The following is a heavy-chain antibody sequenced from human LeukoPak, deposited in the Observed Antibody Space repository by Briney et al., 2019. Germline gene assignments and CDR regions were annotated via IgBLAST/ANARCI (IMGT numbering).Heavy chain of an antibody. D-gene: IGHD1-26*01. CDR3: AKGVRLVGAFYFDY. CDR2: ISGSGGST. Sequence: GGSLKLSCAASGFTFSSYAMSWVRQAPGKGLEWGSGISGSGGSTYYADSVKGRFTISRDNSKNTLYLQMNSLRAEDTAVYYCAKGVRLVGAFYFDYWGQGTLVTVSS. V-gene: IGHV3-23*01. J-gene: IGHJ4*02. CDR1: GFTFSSYA.